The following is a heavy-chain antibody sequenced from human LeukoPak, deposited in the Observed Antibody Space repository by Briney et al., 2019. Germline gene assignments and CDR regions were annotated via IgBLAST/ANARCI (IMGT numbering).Heavy chain of an antibody. CDR3: AKDLHNWSGIDC. D-gene: IGHD3-3*01. J-gene: IGHJ4*02. CDR1: GFTFSGNA. Sequence: PAGSLRHFCEASGFTFSGNAMNWVHQAPGKELEWVSWIVSDNIRNYTGTVKGRFTISSDNSKITLYLLMNILRAEDTARYYCAKDLHNWSGIDCWGQGTLVTVSS. CDR2: IVSDNIR. V-gene: IGHV3-23*01.